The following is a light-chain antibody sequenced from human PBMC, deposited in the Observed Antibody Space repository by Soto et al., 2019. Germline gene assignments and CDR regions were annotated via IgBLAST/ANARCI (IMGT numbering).Light chain of an antibody. J-gene: IGKJ1*01. CDR1: QNIRTY. CDR2: GAS. V-gene: IGKV3-20*01. CDR3: QQYSDSPRT. Sequence: EIVLTQSPGTLSLSLGEKATLSCRASQNIRTYLAWYQQKPGQPPRLLMYGASTRIPGIPDRFSGVGSGTDFPLTISRLDPEDFAVYYCQQYSDSPRTFGQGTKVEFK.